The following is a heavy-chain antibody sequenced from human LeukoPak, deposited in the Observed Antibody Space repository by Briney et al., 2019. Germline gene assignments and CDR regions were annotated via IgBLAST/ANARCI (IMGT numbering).Heavy chain of an antibody. Sequence: GASVKVSCKASGYTFTSYDINWVRQATGQGLEWMGWMNPNSGNTGYAQKFQGRVTMTRNTSISTAYMELSSLRSDGTAVYFCARKYLYGSGKPHFDHWGQGTLVTVSS. CDR1: GYTFTSYD. CDR2: MNPNSGNT. D-gene: IGHD3-10*01. J-gene: IGHJ4*02. V-gene: IGHV1-8*01. CDR3: ARKYLYGSGKPHFDH.